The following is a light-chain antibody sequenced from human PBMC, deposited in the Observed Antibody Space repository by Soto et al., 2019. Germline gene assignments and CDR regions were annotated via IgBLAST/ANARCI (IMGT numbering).Light chain of an antibody. Sequence: QSALTQPASGSGSPGQSITISCTGTSSDVDTYKYVSWYQQHPGKAPKLMIYEVSYRPSRVSDRFSGSKSGNTASLTISGLQAEDEADYYCCSYAGSTTRVQFGGGTKLTVL. CDR2: EVS. CDR1: SSDVDTYKY. J-gene: IGLJ2*01. CDR3: CSYAGSTTRVQ. V-gene: IGLV2-14*01.